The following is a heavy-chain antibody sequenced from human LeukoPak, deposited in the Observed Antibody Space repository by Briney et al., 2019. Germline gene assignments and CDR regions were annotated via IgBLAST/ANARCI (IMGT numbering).Heavy chain of an antibody. CDR3: ARDLSSGWYNFDY. CDR2: ISSSSSYI. Sequence: GGSLRLSCAASGFTFSSYSMNWVRQAPGKGLEWVTSISSSSSYIYYADSVKGRFTISRDNAKNSLYLQMNSLRAEDTAVYYCARDLSSGWYNFDYWGQGTLVTVSS. CDR1: GFTFSSYS. V-gene: IGHV3-21*01. J-gene: IGHJ4*02. D-gene: IGHD6-19*01.